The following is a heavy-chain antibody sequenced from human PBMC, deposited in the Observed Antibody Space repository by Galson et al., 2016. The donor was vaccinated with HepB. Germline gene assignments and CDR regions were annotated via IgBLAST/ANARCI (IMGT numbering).Heavy chain of an antibody. CDR3: ARGTGTGGYFDY. CDR1: GYTFTSYY. D-gene: IGHD3/OR15-3a*01. J-gene: IGHJ4*02. CDR2: INSSGGST. V-gene: IGHV1-46*01. Sequence: SVKVSCKASGYTFTSYYMHWVRQAPGQGLEWMGIINSSGGSTSYAQKFQGRVTVTRDTSTSTVYMELSSLRSEDTAVYYCARGTGTGGYFDYWGQGTLVTVSS.